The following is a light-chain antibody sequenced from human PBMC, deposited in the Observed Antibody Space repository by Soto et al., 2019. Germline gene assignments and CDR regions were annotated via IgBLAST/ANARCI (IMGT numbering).Light chain of an antibody. Sequence: EIVLTQSPGTLSLSPGERATLSCRASQSVNSNYLAWYHQKPGQAPRLLIYVTSSRATGIPDRFSGSGSGTDFTLTISRLAPEDFAVYYCQQYGSSPLYTFGQGTKLEIK. V-gene: IGKV3-20*01. CDR3: QQYGSSPLYT. J-gene: IGKJ2*01. CDR1: QSVNSNY. CDR2: VTS.